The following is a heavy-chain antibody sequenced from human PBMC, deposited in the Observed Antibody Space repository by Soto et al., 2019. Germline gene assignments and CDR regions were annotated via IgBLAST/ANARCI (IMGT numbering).Heavy chain of an antibody. Sequence: PSETLSLTCTVSGGSIRSSSYYWGWIRQPPGKGLEWIGSIYYSGSTYYNPSLKSRVTISVDTSKNQFSLKLSSVTAADTAVYYCARRPRLGATTFDIWGQGTMVTVSS. D-gene: IGHD1-26*01. V-gene: IGHV4-39*01. J-gene: IGHJ3*02. CDR1: GGSIRSSSYY. CDR3: ARRPRLGATTFDI. CDR2: IYYSGST.